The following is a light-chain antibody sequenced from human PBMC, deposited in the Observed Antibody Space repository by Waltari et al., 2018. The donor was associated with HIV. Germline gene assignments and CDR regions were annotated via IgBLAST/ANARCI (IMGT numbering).Light chain of an antibody. Sequence: EIVLTQSPGTLSLSPGERVTLSCMASQSISSTYLAWYQQKPGQAPRLLIYGASSRATGIPERFSVSGSGTDFSLTISRLEPEDFAVYYCQQYSSSPPGCTFGQGTKLEIK. CDR1: QSISSTY. CDR2: GAS. J-gene: IGKJ2*02. CDR3: QQYSSSPPGCT. V-gene: IGKV3-20*01.